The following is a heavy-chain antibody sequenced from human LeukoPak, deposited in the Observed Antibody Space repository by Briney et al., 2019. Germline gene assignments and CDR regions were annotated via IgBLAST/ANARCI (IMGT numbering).Heavy chain of an antibody. V-gene: IGHV1-18*01. CDR1: GYTFTSYG. D-gene: IGHD2-2*01. CDR2: ISAYNGNT. CDR3: ARGGYCSSTSCYSCDY. J-gene: IGHJ4*02. Sequence: ASVKVSCKASGYTFTSYGISWVRQAPGQGLEWMGWISAYNGNTNYAQKLQGRVTMTTDTSTSTAYMELRSLRSDDTAVYYCARGGYCSSTSCYSCDYWGQGALVTVSS.